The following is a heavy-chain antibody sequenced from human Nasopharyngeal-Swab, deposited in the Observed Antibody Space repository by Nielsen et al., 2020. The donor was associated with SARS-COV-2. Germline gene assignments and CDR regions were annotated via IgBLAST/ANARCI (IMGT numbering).Heavy chain of an antibody. V-gene: IGHV3-7*04. CDR2: IKEDGVEE. CDR1: GFTFSSYW. CDR3: AKDAHPFSNYDGYFDY. Sequence: GESLKISCAASGFTFSSYWMIWVRQAPGKGLEWVANIKEDGVEEYIVDSVKGRFTISRDNSQNTLYLQMNSLRVEDTAVYYCAKDAHPFSNYDGYFDYWGQGTLVTVSS. J-gene: IGHJ4*02. D-gene: IGHD4-11*01.